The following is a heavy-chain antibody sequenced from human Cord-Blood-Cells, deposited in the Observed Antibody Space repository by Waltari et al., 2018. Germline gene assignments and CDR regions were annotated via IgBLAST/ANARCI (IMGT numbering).Heavy chain of an antibody. CDR3: ARAREMATIVGYYYGMDV. CDR1: GGTFSSSA. J-gene: IGHJ6*02. D-gene: IGHD5-12*01. CDR2: FGTA. Sequence: VQLVQSGAEVKKPGSSVKVSCKASGGTFSSSASFGTANYAQKFQGRVTITADKSTSTAYMELSSLRSEDTAGYYCARAREMATIVGYYYGMDVWGQGTTVTVSS. V-gene: IGHV1-69*06.